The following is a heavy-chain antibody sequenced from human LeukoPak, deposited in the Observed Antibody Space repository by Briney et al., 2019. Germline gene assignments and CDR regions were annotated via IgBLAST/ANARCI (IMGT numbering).Heavy chain of an antibody. Sequence: GGSLRLSCAASGFTFSDYYMSWIRQAPGKGLEWVSYISSSGSTIYYADSVKGRFTISRDNSKNTLYLQMNSLRAEDTAVYYCAKGWQQQLVTFDYWGQGTLVTVSS. CDR1: GFTFSDYY. J-gene: IGHJ4*02. CDR3: AKGWQQQLVTFDY. D-gene: IGHD6-13*01. CDR2: ISSSGSTI. V-gene: IGHV3-11*01.